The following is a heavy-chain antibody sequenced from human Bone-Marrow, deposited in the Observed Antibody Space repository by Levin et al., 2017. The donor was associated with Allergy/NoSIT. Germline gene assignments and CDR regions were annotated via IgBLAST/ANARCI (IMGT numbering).Heavy chain of an antibody. J-gene: IGHJ5*02. CDR3: ARWLLDCSGGSCSEKPNNWFDP. Sequence: SETLSLTCTVSGGSISSYYWSWIRQPPGKGLEWIGYIYYSGSTNYNPSLKSRVTISVDTSKNQFSLKLSSVTAADTAVYYCARWLLDCSGGSCSEKPNNWFDPWGQGTLVTVSS. CDR1: GGSISSYY. CDR2: IYYSGST. V-gene: IGHV4-59*08. D-gene: IGHD2-15*01.